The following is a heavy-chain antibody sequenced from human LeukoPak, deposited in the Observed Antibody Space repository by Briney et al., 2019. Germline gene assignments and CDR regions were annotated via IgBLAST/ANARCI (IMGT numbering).Heavy chain of an antibody. CDR3: ASEVGYRSLGY. V-gene: IGHV3-43*01. D-gene: IGHD3-3*01. J-gene: IGHJ4*02. CDR1: GFTFDDDT. Sequence: GGSLRLSCAASGFTFDDDTMHWVRQTRGRGLEWVSFITWKSHRTHYADSVKGRFTVSRDNSKDSLYLQMNSLRTEDTGLYHCASEVGYRSLGYLGQGTLVTVSS. CDR2: ITWKSHRT.